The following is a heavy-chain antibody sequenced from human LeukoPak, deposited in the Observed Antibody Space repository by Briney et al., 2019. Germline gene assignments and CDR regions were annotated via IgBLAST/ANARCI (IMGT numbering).Heavy chain of an antibody. CDR3: AKVGEYYGAGASFDY. V-gene: IGHV3-23*01. CDR2: ISASGDTT. J-gene: IGHJ4*02. Sequence: GGSLRLSCAASGFNFSSHWMHWVRQAPGKGLEWVSTISASGDTTDYADSVKGRFTISRDNSQNTLYLQMSSLRADDTVVYYCAKVGEYYGAGASFDYWGQGTLVTVSS. CDR1: GFNFSSHW. D-gene: IGHD3-10*01.